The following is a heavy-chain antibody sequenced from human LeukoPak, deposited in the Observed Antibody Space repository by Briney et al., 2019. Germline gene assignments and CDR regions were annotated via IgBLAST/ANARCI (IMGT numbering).Heavy chain of an antibody. CDR2: MNNDGSSK. D-gene: IGHD4-11*01. V-gene: IGHV3-74*01. CDR3: MREYLTVSYFDY. CDR1: GFTFSRYW. J-gene: IGHJ4*02. Sequence: GGSLRLSCAASGFTFSRYWMHWVRHAQGKGRVWVSRMNNDGSSKIYADSGKGRFTIYRDNAKNSLCMKKNSERGEDTAVYYCMREYLTVSYFDYWGQGTLVTVSS.